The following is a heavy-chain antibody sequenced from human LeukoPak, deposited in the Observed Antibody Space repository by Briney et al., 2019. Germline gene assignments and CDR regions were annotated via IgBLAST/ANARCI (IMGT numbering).Heavy chain of an antibody. CDR3: AVETMVRGVKGAFDI. D-gene: IGHD3-10*01. CDR2: ISSSSSTI. J-gene: IGHJ3*02. CDR1: GFTFSSYE. V-gene: IGHV3-48*01. Sequence: GGSLRLSCAASGFTFSSYEMNWVRQAPGKGLEWVSYISSSSSTIYYADSVKGRFTISRDNAKNSLYLQMNSLRAEDTAVYYCAVETMVRGVKGAFDIWGQGTMVTVSS.